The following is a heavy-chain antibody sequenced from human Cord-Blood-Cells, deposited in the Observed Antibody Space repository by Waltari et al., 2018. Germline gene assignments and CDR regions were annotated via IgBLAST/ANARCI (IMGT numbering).Heavy chain of an antibody. V-gene: IGHV1-3*01. D-gene: IGHD2-8*02. CDR2: INAGNGST. CDR3: ARENLVRRRYFDY. J-gene: IGHJ4*02. CDR1: GYTFTSYA. Sequence: QVQLVQSGAEVKKPGASVKVSCKASGYTFTSYAMHWVRQAPGQRLEWMGWINAGNGSTKYSQKFQGRVTITRDTSASTAYMELSSLRSEDTAVYYCARENLVRRRYFDYWGQGTLVTVSS.